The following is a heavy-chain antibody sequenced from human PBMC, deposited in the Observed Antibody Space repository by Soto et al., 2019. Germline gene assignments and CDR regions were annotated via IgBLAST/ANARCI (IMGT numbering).Heavy chain of an antibody. CDR3: ARDHSGYDWRPYGMDV. D-gene: IGHD5-12*01. Sequence: KPSETLSLTCTVSGGSISSGGYYWSWIRQHPGKGLEWIGYIYYSGSTYYNPSLKSRVTISVDTSKNQFSLKLSSVTAADTAVYYCARDHSGYDWRPYGMDVWGQGTTVTVSS. CDR2: IYYSGST. J-gene: IGHJ6*02. CDR1: GGSISSGGYY. V-gene: IGHV4-31*03.